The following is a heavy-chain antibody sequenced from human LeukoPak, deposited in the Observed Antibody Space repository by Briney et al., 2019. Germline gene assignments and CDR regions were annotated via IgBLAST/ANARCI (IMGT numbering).Heavy chain of an antibody. D-gene: IGHD3-16*01. CDR1: GYTFTGYH. V-gene: IGHV1-2*02. CDR2: ITPNSGDT. Sequence: ASVKVSCKASGYTFTGYHMHWVRQAPGQGLEWIGRITPNSGDTYYAQDFQGRVTMTRDTSINTAYMVLSRLRSDDTAVYYCARDSSLFGGSDYWGQGTLVTVSS. CDR3: ARDSSLFGGSDY. J-gene: IGHJ4*02.